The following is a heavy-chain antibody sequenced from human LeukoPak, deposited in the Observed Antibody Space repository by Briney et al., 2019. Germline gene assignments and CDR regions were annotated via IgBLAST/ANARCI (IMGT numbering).Heavy chain of an antibody. V-gene: IGHV3-7*01. Sequence: PGGSLRLSCAASGFTFTSYWMSWVRQAPGKGLEWVANIKQDGSEKYYVDSVKGRFTISRDNAKNSLYLQMNSLRAEDTAVYYCARDQPMYYDFWSGYYTGEAFDPWGQGTLVTVSS. D-gene: IGHD3-3*01. CDR1: GFTFTSYW. CDR2: IKQDGSEK. J-gene: IGHJ5*02. CDR3: ARDQPMYYDFWSGYYTGEAFDP.